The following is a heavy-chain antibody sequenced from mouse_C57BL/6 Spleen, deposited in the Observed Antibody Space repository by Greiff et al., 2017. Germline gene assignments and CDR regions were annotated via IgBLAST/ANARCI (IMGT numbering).Heavy chain of an antibody. CDR1: GYTFTDYY. Sequence: QVQLQQSGAELVRPGASVKLSCKASGYTFTDYYINWVKQRPGQGLEWIARIYPGSGNTYYNEKFKGKATLTAEKSSSTAYMQLSSLTSEDSAVYFCARADSSGRYYFDYWGQGTTLTVSS. V-gene: IGHV1-76*01. J-gene: IGHJ2*01. D-gene: IGHD3-2*02. CDR3: ARADSSGRYYFDY. CDR2: IYPGSGNT.